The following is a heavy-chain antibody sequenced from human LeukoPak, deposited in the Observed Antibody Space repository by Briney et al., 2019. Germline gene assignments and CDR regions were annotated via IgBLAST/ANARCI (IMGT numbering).Heavy chain of an antibody. CDR1: GYTFTNYD. CDR3: ARADLTGGFSDY. D-gene: IGHD2-8*02. Sequence: GASVKVSCRASGYTFTNYDINWVRQATGQGLEWMGWMNPNSGNTGYAQKFQGRVTMTRNTSISTAYMELSSLRSEDTAVYYCARADLTGGFSDYWGQGTLVTVSS. J-gene: IGHJ4*02. V-gene: IGHV1-8*01. CDR2: MNPNSGNT.